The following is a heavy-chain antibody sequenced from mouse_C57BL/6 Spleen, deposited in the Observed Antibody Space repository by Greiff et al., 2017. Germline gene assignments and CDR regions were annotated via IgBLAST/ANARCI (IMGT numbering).Heavy chain of an antibody. CDR2: IDPSDSYT. J-gene: IGHJ2*01. V-gene: IGHV1-69*01. CDR1: GYTFTSYW. D-gene: IGHD4-1*02. Sequence: QVQLQQPGAELVMPGASVKLSCKASGYTFTSYWMHWVKQRPGQGLEWIGEIDPSDSYTNYNQKFKGKSTLTVDKSSSTAYMQLSSLTSEDSAVYYCARRIQLGFDYWGQGTTLTVSS. CDR3: ARRIQLGFDY.